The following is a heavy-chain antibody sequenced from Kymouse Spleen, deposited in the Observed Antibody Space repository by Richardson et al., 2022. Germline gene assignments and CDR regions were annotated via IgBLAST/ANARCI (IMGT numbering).Heavy chain of an antibody. CDR3: AKDVYGSGSSHRMDV. V-gene: IGHV3-30*18. CDR1: GFTFSSYG. J-gene: IGHJ6*02. D-gene: IGHD3-10*01. Sequence: QVQLVESGGGVVQPGRSLRLSCAASGFTFSSYGMHWVRQAPGKGLEWVAVISYDGSNKYYADSVKGRFTISRDNSKNTLYLQMNSLRAEDTAVYYCAKDVYGSGSSHRMDVWGQGTTVTVSS. CDR2: ISYDGSNK.